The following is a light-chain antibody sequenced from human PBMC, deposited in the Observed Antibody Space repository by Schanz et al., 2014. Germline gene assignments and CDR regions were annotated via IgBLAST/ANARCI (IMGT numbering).Light chain of an antibody. CDR1: QSVSSY. V-gene: IGKV3-11*01. CDR2: DAS. Sequence: EVVLTQSPGTLSLSPGERATLSCRASQSVSSYLAWYQQKPGQAPRLLIYDASNRATGIPARFSGSGSGTDFTLTISSLEPEDFAVYYCQQYNNWPWTFGQGTKVEIK. J-gene: IGKJ1*01. CDR3: QQYNNWPWT.